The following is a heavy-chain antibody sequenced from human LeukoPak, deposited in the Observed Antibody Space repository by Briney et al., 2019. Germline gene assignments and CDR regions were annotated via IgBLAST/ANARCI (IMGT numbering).Heavy chain of an antibody. CDR1: GFTFGDYA. D-gene: IGHD6-13*01. J-gene: IGHJ4*02. CDR3: AKIIGSSCF. V-gene: IGHV3-23*01. Sequence: GGSLRLSCSASGFTFGDYAMSWFRQAPGKGLEWVSAISGSGGSTYYADSVKGRFTISRDNSKNTLYLQMNSLRAEDTAVYYCAKIIGSSCFWGQGTLVTVSS. CDR2: ISGSGGST.